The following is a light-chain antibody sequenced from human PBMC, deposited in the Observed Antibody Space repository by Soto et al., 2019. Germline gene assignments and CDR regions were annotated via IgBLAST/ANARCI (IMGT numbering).Light chain of an antibody. Sequence: QPVLTQSPSASASLGASVKLICTLSSEHSDYAMAWHQQQPKKGPRYLMMVNRDGSHSRGDGIPDRFSGSRSGAERYLTISSLQSEDEADYFCQTWGPGIRVFGGGTKLTVL. J-gene: IGLJ3*02. CDR1: SEHSDYA. V-gene: IGLV4-69*01. CDR2: VNRDGSH. CDR3: QTWGPGIRV.